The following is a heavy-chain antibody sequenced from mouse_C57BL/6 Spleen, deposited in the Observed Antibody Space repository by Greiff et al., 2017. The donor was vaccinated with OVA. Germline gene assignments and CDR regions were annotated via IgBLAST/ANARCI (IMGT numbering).Heavy chain of an antibody. Sequence: EVKLQQSGAELVKPGASVKLSCTASGFNIKDYYMHWVKQRTEQGLEWIGRIDPEDGETKYAPKFQGKATITADTSSNTAYLQLSSLTSEDTAVYYCAREQKNDYDVGYFDVWGTGTTVTVSS. V-gene: IGHV14-2*01. CDR2: IDPEDGET. D-gene: IGHD2-4*01. CDR1: GFNIKDYY. CDR3: AREQKNDYDVGYFDV. J-gene: IGHJ1*03.